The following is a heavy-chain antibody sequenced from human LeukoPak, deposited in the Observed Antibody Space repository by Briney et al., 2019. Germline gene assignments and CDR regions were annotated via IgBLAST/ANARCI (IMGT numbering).Heavy chain of an antibody. J-gene: IGHJ5*02. Sequence: SETLSLTCTVSGGSISSSSYYWGWIRQPPGKGLEWIGSIYYSGSTYYNPSLKSRVTISVDTSKNQFSLKLSSVTAADTAVYYCARVVGLLALVWFDPWGQGTLVTVSS. CDR1: GGSISSSSYY. CDR2: IYYSGST. CDR3: ARVVGLLALVWFDP. V-gene: IGHV4-39*01. D-gene: IGHD2-2*01.